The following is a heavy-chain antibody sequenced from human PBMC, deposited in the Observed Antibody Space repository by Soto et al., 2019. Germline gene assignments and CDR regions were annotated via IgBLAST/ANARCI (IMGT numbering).Heavy chain of an antibody. CDR2: IYYSGST. J-gene: IGHJ4*02. CDR1: GGSISSYY. Sequence: SETLSLTCTVSGGSISSYYWSWIRQPPGKGLEWIGYIYYSGSTNYNPSLKSRVTISVDTSKNQFSLKLSSVTAADTAVYYCARINRYCSGGSCYWGEGDFDYWGQGTLVTVSS. V-gene: IGHV4-59*01. D-gene: IGHD2-15*01. CDR3: ARINRYCSGGSCYWGEGDFDY.